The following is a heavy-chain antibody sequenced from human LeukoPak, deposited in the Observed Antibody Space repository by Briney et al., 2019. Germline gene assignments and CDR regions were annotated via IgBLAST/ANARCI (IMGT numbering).Heavy chain of an antibody. CDR3: ARESYCSSTSCSLGGFDY. D-gene: IGHD2-2*01. CDR1: GFTFSSYA. CDR2: ISYDGSNK. Sequence: GGSLRLSCAASGFTFSSYAMHWVRQAPGKGLEWVAVISYDGSNKYYADSVKGRFTISRDNSKNTLYLQMNGLRAEDTAVYYCARESYCSSTSCSLGGFDYWGQGTLVTVSS. J-gene: IGHJ4*02. V-gene: IGHV3-30-3*01.